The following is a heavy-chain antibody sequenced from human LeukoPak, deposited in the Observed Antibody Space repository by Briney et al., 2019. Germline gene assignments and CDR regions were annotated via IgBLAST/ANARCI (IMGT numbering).Heavy chain of an antibody. Sequence: KPSETLSLTCTVSGGSISSYYWSWIRQPPGKGLEWIGYIYYSGSTNYNPSLKSRVTISVDTSKNQFSLKLSSVTAADTAVYYCAKSYDSSGYYNYWGQGTLVTVSS. CDR2: IYYSGST. CDR1: GGSISSYY. CDR3: AKSYDSSGYYNY. V-gene: IGHV4-59*01. J-gene: IGHJ4*02. D-gene: IGHD3-22*01.